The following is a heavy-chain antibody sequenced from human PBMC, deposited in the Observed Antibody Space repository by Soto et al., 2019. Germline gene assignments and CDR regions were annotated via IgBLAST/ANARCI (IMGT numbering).Heavy chain of an antibody. J-gene: IGHJ4*02. CDR2: ISSGSTI. V-gene: IGHV3-11*01. Sequence: GGSLRLSCAASGFTFSDYYMSWIRQAPGKGLEWVSYISSGSTIYYADSVKGRFTISRDNAKNSLYLQMNSLRAEDTAVYYCAREGAIYAPLGYWGQGTLVTVSS. CDR1: GFTFSDYY. CDR3: AREGAIYAPLGY. D-gene: IGHD2-2*02.